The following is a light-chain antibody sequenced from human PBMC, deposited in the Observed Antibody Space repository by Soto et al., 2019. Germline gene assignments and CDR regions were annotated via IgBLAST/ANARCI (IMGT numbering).Light chain of an antibody. CDR3: QQSYNTPRT. CDR2: AAS. J-gene: IGKJ1*01. CDR1: QSISTY. Sequence: DIQMTQSPSSLSASVGDRITIACRASQSISTYLNWYHQRPGDAPKLLIYAASRLQSGVPSRFSGSGSGTDFTLTISSLQPEDVATYYCQQSYNTPRTFGQGTKVDIK. V-gene: IGKV1-39*01.